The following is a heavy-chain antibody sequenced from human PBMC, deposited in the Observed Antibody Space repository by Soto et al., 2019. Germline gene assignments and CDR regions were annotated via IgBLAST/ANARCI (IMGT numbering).Heavy chain of an antibody. D-gene: IGHD3-16*02. J-gene: IGHJ6*03. V-gene: IGHV1-18*01. Sequence: QVQLVQSGAEVKKPGASVKVSCKASGYTFTSYGISWVRQAPGQGLEWMGWISAYNGNTNYAQKLQGRVTMTTDTSTSTAYMELRSLRSDDTAVYYCARSIMITFGGVSVIPDYYYMDVWGKGTTVTVSS. CDR2: ISAYNGNT. CDR1: GYTFTSYG. CDR3: ARSIMITFGGVSVIPDYYYMDV.